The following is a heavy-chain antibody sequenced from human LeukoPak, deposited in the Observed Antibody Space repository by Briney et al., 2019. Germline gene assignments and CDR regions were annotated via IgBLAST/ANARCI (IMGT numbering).Heavy chain of an antibody. Sequence: GGSLRLSCAASGFTFNTYGMHWVRQAPGKGLEWVAVIWYDGSNQYYTDSVRGRLTISRDNSKNTLYLHMNSLRVEDTAVYYCAKPGYCSGGSCSPFEYWGQGTLVTVSS. J-gene: IGHJ4*02. V-gene: IGHV3-33*06. CDR1: GFTFNTYG. CDR2: IWYDGSNQ. D-gene: IGHD2-15*01. CDR3: AKPGYCSGGSCSPFEY.